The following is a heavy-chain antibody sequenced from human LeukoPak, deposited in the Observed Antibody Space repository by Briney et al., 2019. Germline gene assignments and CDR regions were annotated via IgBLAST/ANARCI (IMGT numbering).Heavy chain of an antibody. CDR1: GFTFSSYW. CDR3: AREMKGYCSGGSCCLFQH. J-gene: IGHJ1*01. Sequence: PGGSLRLSCAASGFTFSSYWMSWVRQAPGKGLEWVANIKQDGSEKYYVDSVKGRFTVSRDNAKNSLYLQMNSLRAEDTAVYYCAREMKGYCSGGSCCLFQHWGQGTLVTVSS. V-gene: IGHV3-7*01. D-gene: IGHD2-15*01. CDR2: IKQDGSEK.